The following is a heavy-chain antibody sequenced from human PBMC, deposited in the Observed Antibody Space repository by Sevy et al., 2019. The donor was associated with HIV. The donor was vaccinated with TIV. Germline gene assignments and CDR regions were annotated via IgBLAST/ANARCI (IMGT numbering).Heavy chain of an antibody. D-gene: IGHD1-7*01. CDR1: GFTFSDYY. Sequence: GGSLRLSCAVSGFTFSDYYMSWIRQAPGKGLEWVSDISSGSTYTKYANSVKGRFTISRDNAKNSLYLQMNSLRVEDTAGYYCSRERRNYAGQYFDYWGQGTLVTVSS. CDR2: ISSGSTYT. V-gene: IGHV3-11*06. J-gene: IGHJ4*02. CDR3: SRERRNYAGQYFDY.